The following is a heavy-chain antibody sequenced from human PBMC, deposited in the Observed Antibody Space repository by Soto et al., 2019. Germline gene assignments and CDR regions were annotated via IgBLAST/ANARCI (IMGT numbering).Heavy chain of an antibody. CDR1: GGSISSGGYY. CDR2: IYYSGST. CDR3: ARWPQLEPRFDY. D-gene: IGHD1-1*01. Sequence: QVQLQESGPGLVKPSQTLSLTCSVSGGSISSGGYYWSWIRQHPGKGLEWIGYIYYSGSTYYNPSLKSLVIISVDTSKNQFSLKLSSVTAADTAVYYCARWPQLEPRFDYWGQGTLVTVSS. J-gene: IGHJ4*02. V-gene: IGHV4-31*01.